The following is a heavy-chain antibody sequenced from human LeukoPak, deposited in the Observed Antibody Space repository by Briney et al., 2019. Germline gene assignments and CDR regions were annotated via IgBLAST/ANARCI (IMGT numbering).Heavy chain of an antibody. J-gene: IGHJ4*02. CDR2: IYSDGST. V-gene: IGHV3-53*01. CDR3: ARGPRGDGYNDY. Sequence: GGSLRLSCAASGFTVSSNYMSWVRQAPGKGLEWVSVIYSDGSTYYADSVKGRFTISRDNSKNTRYLQMNSLRDEDTAVYYCARGPRGDGYNDYWGQGTLVTVSS. CDR1: GFTVSSNY. D-gene: IGHD5-24*01.